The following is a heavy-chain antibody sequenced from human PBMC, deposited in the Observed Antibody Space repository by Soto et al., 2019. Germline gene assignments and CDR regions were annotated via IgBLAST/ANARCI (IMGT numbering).Heavy chain of an antibody. V-gene: IGHV5-51*01. CDR3: ARPRSSSRNYYGMDV. CDR2: IYPGDSDT. CDR1: GYSLTSYR. Sequence: GGSLKISRKGSGYSLTSYRIGRVRQMPGKGLEWMGIIYPGDSDTRYSPSFQGQVTISADKSISTAYLQWSSLKASDTAMYYCARPRSSSRNYYGMDVWGQGTTVTVSS. D-gene: IGHD6-13*01. J-gene: IGHJ6*02.